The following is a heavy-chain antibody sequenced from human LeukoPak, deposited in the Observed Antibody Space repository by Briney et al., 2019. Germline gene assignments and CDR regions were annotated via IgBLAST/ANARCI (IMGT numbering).Heavy chain of an antibody. CDR1: GASFSSYY. CDR3: ASRKLGNDY. V-gene: IGHV4-59*01. D-gene: IGHD7-27*01. CDR2: IYYSGST. J-gene: IGHJ4*02. Sequence: SETLSLTCTVSGASFSSYYWSWIRQSPGKGLEWIGYIYYSGSTNYNPSLNSRVTISADTSQNQFSLKLSSVTAADTAVYYCASRKLGNDYWGQGTLVTVSS.